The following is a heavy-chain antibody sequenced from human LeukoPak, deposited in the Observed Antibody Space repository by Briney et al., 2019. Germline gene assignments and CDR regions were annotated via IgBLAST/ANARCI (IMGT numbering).Heavy chain of an antibody. V-gene: IGHV3-21*01. CDR3: ARVNEGAVAGHDAFDI. CDR2: ISSSSSYI. CDR1: GFTFSSYS. J-gene: IGHJ3*02. Sequence: GGSLRLSCAASGFTFSSYSMNWVRQAPGKGLEWVSSISSSSSYIYYADSVKGRFTISRDNAKNPLYLQMNSLRAEDTAVYYCARVNEGAVAGHDAFDIWGQGTMVTVSS. D-gene: IGHD6-19*01.